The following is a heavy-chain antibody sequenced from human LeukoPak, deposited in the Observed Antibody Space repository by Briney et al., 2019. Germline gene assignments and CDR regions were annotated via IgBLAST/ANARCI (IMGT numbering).Heavy chain of an antibody. CDR3: ARTPGYCTNGVCYPYYYYGMDV. J-gene: IGHJ6*02. D-gene: IGHD2-8*01. CDR2: INHSGST. Sequence: PSETLSLTCAVYGGSFSGYYWSWIRQPPGKGLEWIGEINHSGSTNYNPSLKSRVTISVDTSKNQFSLKLSSVTAADTAVYYCARTPGYCTNGVCYPYYYYGMDVWGQGTTVTVSS. CDR1: GGSFSGYY. V-gene: IGHV4-34*01.